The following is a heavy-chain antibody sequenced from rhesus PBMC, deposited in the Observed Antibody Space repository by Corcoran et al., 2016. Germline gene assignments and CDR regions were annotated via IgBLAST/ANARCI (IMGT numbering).Heavy chain of an antibody. D-gene: IGHD6-25*01. CDR3: ARNPIGCYSGSCIFDS. V-gene: IGHV4-173*01. Sequence: QLQLQESGPGLVKPSETLSLTCAVSGGSISSNHWRWIRQSPGKGLEWIGRLSGSGGSPDYNPSLKSRVTSSSDTSNNQFSLKLTSVTAADTAVYYCARNPIGCYSGSCIFDSWGQGVLVTVSS. CDR2: LSGSGGSP. J-gene: IGHJ4*01. CDR1: GGSISSNH.